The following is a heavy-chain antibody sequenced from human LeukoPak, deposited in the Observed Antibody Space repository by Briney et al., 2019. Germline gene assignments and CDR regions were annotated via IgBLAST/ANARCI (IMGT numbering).Heavy chain of an antibody. D-gene: IGHD3-22*01. Sequence: ASVKVSCKASGYTFTSYAMNWVRQAPGQGLEWMGWINPNSGGTNYAQKFQGRVTMTRDTSISTAYMDLTRLRSDDTAVYYCSRVDSTGYYRGRGPIDYWGQGTLVTVSS. J-gene: IGHJ4*02. CDR1: GYTFTSYA. CDR2: INPNSGGT. V-gene: IGHV1-2*02. CDR3: SRVDSTGYYRGRGPIDY.